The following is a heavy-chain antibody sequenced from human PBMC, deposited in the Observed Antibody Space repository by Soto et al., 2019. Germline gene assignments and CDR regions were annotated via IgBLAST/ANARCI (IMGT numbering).Heavy chain of an antibody. Sequence: QLQLQESGSGLVKPSQTLSLTCAVSGGSISSGGYSWRWIRQPPGKGLEWIGYIYQSGSTYYNPSLKSRVTISVGRSKNQFSLKLCSVTAADTAVYYCASSMNTVTTFDYWGQGTLVTVSS. D-gene: IGHD4-17*01. CDR2: IYQSGST. CDR3: ASSMNTVTTFDY. V-gene: IGHV4-30-2*01. CDR1: GGSISSGGYS. J-gene: IGHJ4*02.